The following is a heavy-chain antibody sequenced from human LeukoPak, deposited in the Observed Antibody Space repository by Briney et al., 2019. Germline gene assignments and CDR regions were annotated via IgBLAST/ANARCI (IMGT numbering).Heavy chain of an antibody. V-gene: IGHV3-66*01. CDR3: AREVRARDLYYYYGMDV. J-gene: IGHJ6*02. CDR2: IYSGGST. D-gene: IGHD2-2*01. Sequence: HPGGSLRLSCAASGFTVSNNYMSWARQAPGKGLEWVSVIYSGGSTYYADSVKGRFTISRDNSKNTLYLQMNNLRAEDTAVYYCAREVRARDLYYYYGMDVWGQGTTVTVSS. CDR1: GFTVSNNY.